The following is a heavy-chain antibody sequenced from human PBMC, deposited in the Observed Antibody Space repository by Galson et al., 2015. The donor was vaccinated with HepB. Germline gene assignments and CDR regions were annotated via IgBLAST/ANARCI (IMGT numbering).Heavy chain of an antibody. J-gene: IGHJ5*02. CDR3: ARDSSWFDP. CDR1: GYTFTGYY. Sequence: SCKASGYTFTGYYMHWVRQAPGQGLEWMGWINPNSGGTHYAQKFQGRVTMTRDTSISTAYMALSRLRSDDTAVYYCARDSSWFDPWGQGTLVTVSS. V-gene: IGHV1-2*02. CDR2: INPNSGGT.